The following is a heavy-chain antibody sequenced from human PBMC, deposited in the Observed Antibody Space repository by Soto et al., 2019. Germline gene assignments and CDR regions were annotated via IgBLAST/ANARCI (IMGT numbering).Heavy chain of an antibody. CDR1: GGSISIGTSY. CDR2: IYYTGTS. V-gene: IGHV4-31*03. J-gene: IGHJ3*02. D-gene: IGHD2-2*01. Sequence: QVQLKESGPGRVKPSQTLSLTCTVSGGSISIGTSYWNWIRQHPGKGLEWIGYIYYTGTSNNNPSLKSRLRMAIDTAGNQFSLNLSSVTDADTAVYFCARARSCTSCYGGGEYDIWGQGTMVSVSS. CDR3: ARARSCTSCYGGGEYDI.